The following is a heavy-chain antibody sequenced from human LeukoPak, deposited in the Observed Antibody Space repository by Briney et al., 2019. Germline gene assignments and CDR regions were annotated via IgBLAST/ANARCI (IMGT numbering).Heavy chain of an antibody. V-gene: IGHV4-59*01. CDR1: GGSISSYY. D-gene: IGHD3-22*01. J-gene: IGHJ4*02. CDR3: ASYYYDSSGYYLDY. CDR2: IYYSGST. Sequence: SETLSLTCTVSGGSISSYYWSWIRQPPGKGLEWIGYIYYSGSTNYNPSLKSRVTISVDTSKNQFSLKLSSVTAADTAVYYCASYYYDSSGYYLDYWGREPWSPSPQ.